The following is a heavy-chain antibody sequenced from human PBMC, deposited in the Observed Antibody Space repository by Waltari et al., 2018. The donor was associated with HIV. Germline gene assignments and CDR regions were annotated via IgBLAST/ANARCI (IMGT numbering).Heavy chain of an antibody. CDR1: GFNFRNYN. V-gene: IGHV3-21*01. CDR2: ISSTSSHI. CDR3: ATDLLDF. Sequence: DVQLVDSGGVLVKPGGALRLSCSASGFNFRNYNRNWVRQAPGKGLEWVSSISSTSSHIFYANSVRGRFTISRDNSKNSLYLQMKSLTADDTAVYYCATDLLDFWGQGTLVIVSS. J-gene: IGHJ4*02.